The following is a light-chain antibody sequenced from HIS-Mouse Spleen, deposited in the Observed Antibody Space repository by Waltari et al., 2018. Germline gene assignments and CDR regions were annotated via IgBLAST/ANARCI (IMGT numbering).Light chain of an antibody. V-gene: IGKV3-20*01. Sequence: EIVLTQSPGTLSLSPGERATLPCRASQSVSSSDLAWYQQKPGQAPRLLIYGASRRATGIPDRFSGSGSGTDFTLTISRLEPEDFAVCYCQQYGSSPPTFGQGTKVEIK. J-gene: IGKJ1*01. CDR2: GAS. CDR1: QSVSSSD. CDR3: QQYGSSPPT.